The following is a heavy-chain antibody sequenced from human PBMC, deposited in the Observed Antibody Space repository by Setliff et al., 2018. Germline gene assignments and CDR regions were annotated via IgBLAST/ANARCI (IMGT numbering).Heavy chain of an antibody. V-gene: IGHV3-74*01. CDR1: GFTFSSYW. J-gene: IGHJ3*02. CDR2: INSDGSST. D-gene: IGHD2-21*01. Sequence: GGSLRLSCAASGFTFSSYWMHWVRQAPGKGLVWVSRINSDGSSTSYADSVKGRFTISRDNAKNTLYLQMNSLRAEDTAVYYCARGDFDSYFPLNAFDIWGQGTMVTVSS. CDR3: ARGDFDSYFPLNAFDI.